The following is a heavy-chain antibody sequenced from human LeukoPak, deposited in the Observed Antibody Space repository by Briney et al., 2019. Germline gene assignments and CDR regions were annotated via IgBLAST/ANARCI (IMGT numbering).Heavy chain of an antibody. CDR2: IYPGDSDT. Sequence: GESLKISCKASGYSFSNNWIGWVRQMPGKGLEWMGIIYPGDSDTRYSPSFQGQVTISADKSINTAYVQWSSLKASDTATYYCARLDVAVTLYSMDVWGQGTTITVSS. CDR3: ARLDVAVTLYSMDV. V-gene: IGHV5-51*01. J-gene: IGHJ6*02. CDR1: GYSFSNNW. D-gene: IGHD6-19*01.